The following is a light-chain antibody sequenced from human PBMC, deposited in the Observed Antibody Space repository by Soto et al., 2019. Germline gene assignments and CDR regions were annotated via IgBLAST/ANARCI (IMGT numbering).Light chain of an antibody. Sequence: DIQMTQSPSTLSASVGDRVTITCRASQRISSWLAWYQKKPGKAPKLLLYDASSLESGVPSRFSGSGSGTEFPLTISILQPDDFATYYCQHYNSYSWTFGHGTKVEIK. V-gene: IGKV1-5*01. J-gene: IGKJ1*01. CDR3: QHYNSYSWT. CDR1: QRISSW. CDR2: DAS.